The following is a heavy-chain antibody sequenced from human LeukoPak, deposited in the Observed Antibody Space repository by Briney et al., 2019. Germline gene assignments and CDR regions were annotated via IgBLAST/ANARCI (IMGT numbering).Heavy chain of an antibody. CDR2: IYYSGST. V-gene: IGHV4-31*03. CDR1: GGSISSGGYY. CDR3: ARDPMTTVTTNAFDI. J-gene: IGHJ3*02. Sequence: SETLSLTCTVSGGSISSGGYYWSWIRQHPGTGLEWIGYIYYSGSTYYNPSLKSRVTISVDTSKNQFSLKLSSVTAADTAVYYCARDPMTTVTTNAFDIRGQGTMVTVSS. D-gene: IGHD4-17*01.